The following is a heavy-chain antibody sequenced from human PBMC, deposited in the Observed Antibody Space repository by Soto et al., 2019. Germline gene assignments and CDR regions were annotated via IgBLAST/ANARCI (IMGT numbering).Heavy chain of an antibody. CDR3: AKDARDTGGNSGIDY. V-gene: IGHV3-23*01. D-gene: IGHD2-21*02. Sequence: GGSLRLSCVASEFTFNSYAMSWVRQAPGMGLEWVSSIIGSGAITYYADSVKGRFTISRDNSKSTLYLQMNSLRVEDTALYYCAKDARDTGGNSGIDYWGQGTLVTVSS. J-gene: IGHJ4*02. CDR1: EFTFNSYA. CDR2: IIGSGAIT.